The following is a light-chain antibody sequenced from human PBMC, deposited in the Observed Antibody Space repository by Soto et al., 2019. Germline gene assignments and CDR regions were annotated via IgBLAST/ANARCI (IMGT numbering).Light chain of an antibody. CDR1: QGISSY. V-gene: IGKV1-9*01. CDR3: QQLNSYPLT. Sequence: IQLTQSPSSLSASVGDRVTITCRASQGISSYLAWYQQKPGKAPKVLIYAASTLHSGVPSRFSGSGSGTDFTLTISSLQPEDFATYYCQQLNSYPLTFGGGTRVEIK. J-gene: IGKJ4*01. CDR2: AAS.